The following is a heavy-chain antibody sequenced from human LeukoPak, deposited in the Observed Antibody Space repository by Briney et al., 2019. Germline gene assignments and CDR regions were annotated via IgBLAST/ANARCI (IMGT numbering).Heavy chain of an antibody. V-gene: IGHV3-48*01. Sequence: GRSLRLSCAASGFTFSSYSMNWVRQAPGKGLEWVSYISSSSSTIYYADSVKGRFTISRDNAKNSLYLQMNSLRAEDTAVYYCARDRLFYYYYYMDVWGKGTTVTVSS. CDR2: ISSSSSTI. CDR3: ARDRLFYYYYYMDV. D-gene: IGHD4/OR15-4a*01. CDR1: GFTFSSYS. J-gene: IGHJ6*03.